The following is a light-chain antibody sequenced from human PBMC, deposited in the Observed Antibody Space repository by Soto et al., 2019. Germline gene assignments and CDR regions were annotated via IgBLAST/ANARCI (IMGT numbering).Light chain of an antibody. CDR2: DNN. V-gene: IGLV1-44*01. Sequence: QSVLTQPTSASATLGQRVTISCSGSTSNIGTNSVNWYQHLPGTAPNLLIYDNNQRPSEVPDRFSGSRSGTSASLAISGVQFDDEADYFCATWDDNLNIWVFGAGTKLTVL. J-gene: IGLJ3*02. CDR1: TSNIGTNS. CDR3: ATWDDNLNIWV.